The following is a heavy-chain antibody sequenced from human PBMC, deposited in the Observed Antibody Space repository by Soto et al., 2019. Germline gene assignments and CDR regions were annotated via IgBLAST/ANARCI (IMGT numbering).Heavy chain of an antibody. V-gene: IGHV3-23*01. D-gene: IGHD3-22*01. CDR1: GFTFSSYA. CDR2: ISGSGGST. CDR3: AKDGPMPYYDSNGSPYDY. Sequence: PGGSLRLSCAASGFTFSSYAMSWVRQAPGKGLEWVSAISGSGGSTYYAGSVKGRFTISRDNSKNTLYLQMNSLRAEDTAVYYCAKDGPMPYYDSNGSPYDYWGQGTLVTVSS. J-gene: IGHJ4*02.